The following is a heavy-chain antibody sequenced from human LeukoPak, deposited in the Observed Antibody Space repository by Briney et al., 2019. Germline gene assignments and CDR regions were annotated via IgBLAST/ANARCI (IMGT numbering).Heavy chain of an antibody. CDR1: GFTVSSSY. Sequence: TGGSLRLSCAASGFTVSSSYISWVRRAPGKGLEWVSAIYSGGTTYYADSVKGRFTISRDNSKNILYLLMNSLRAEDTAMYHCARQTGESTNFDNWGQGTLVTVSS. CDR2: IYSGGTT. J-gene: IGHJ4*02. CDR3: ARQTGESTNFDN. D-gene: IGHD2-2*01. V-gene: IGHV3-53*01.